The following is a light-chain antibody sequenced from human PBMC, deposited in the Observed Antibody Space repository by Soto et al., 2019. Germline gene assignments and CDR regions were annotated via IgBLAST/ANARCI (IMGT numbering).Light chain of an antibody. CDR3: QQYGSSPPWT. V-gene: IGKV3-20*01. CDR1: QSVSSSY. Sequence: EIVLTQSPGTLSLSPGERVTLSCRASQSVSSSYLAWYQQEPGQAPRLLIYSASSRATGIPDRFSGSGSGTDFTLTISRLEPEDFAVYYCQQYGSSPPWTFGQGTKVEIK. J-gene: IGKJ1*01. CDR2: SAS.